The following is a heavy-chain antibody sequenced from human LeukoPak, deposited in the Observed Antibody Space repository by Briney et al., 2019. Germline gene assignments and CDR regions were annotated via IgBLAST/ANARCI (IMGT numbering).Heavy chain of an antibody. CDR3: ARDYDFGVVNN. D-gene: IGHD3-3*01. CDR2: FYSGGNT. J-gene: IGHJ4*02. CDR1: GFTVSSNY. Sequence: GGSLRLSCAASGFTVSSNYMSWVRQAPGKGLEWVSVFYSGGNTYYADSVKGRFTISRDNAKNSLYLQMNSLRAEDTAVYYCARDYDFGVVNNWGQGTLVTVSS. V-gene: IGHV3-53*01.